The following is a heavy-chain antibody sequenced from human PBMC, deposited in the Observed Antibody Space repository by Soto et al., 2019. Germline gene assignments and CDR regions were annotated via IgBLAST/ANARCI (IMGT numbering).Heavy chain of an antibody. V-gene: IGHV1-3*04. D-gene: IGHD3-9*01. Sequence: QVDLVQSGAEVKQPGASVRISCEASGYTFTSYGIHWVRQAPRQRLERMGWINTDSSKTRYSPEFQARVTITTDTSASTAYMALNSLRSEDTAVYYCARAIPTAGYIDFDQWGHGTLVTVSS. J-gene: IGHJ4*01. CDR3: ARAIPTAGYIDFDQ. CDR2: INTDSSKT. CDR1: GYTFTSYG.